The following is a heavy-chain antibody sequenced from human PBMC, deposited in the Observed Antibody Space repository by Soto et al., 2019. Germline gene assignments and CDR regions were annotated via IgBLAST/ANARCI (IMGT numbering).Heavy chain of an antibody. V-gene: IGHV4-31*03. CDR2: IYYSGST. J-gene: IGHJ4*02. D-gene: IGHD1-1*01. CDR3: LRVRIKLGRRQGDFDY. Sequence: SETLSHTCTVSGGSISRGGYYWSWIRQHPGKGLEWIGYIYYSGSTYYNPSLKSRVTISVDTSKNQFSLKLSSVTAADTAVYYCLRVRIKLGRRQGDFDYWGQGTLVTVSS. CDR1: GGSISRGGYY.